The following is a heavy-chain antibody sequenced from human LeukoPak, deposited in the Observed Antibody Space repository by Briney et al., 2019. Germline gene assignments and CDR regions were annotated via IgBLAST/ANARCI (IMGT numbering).Heavy chain of an antibody. J-gene: IGHJ3*02. V-gene: IGHV4-39*07. CDR1: GGSISSSSYY. Sequence: SETLSLTCTVSGGSISSSSYYWGWIRQPPGKGLEWIGSIYYSGSTYYNPSLKSRVTISVDTSKNQFSLKLSSVTAADTAVYYCAREGGTYYDFWSAPRAFDIWGQGTMVTVSS. D-gene: IGHD3-3*01. CDR3: AREGGTYYDFWSAPRAFDI. CDR2: IYYSGST.